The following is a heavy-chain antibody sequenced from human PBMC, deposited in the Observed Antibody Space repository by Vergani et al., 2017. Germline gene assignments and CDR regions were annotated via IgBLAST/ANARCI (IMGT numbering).Heavy chain of an antibody. D-gene: IGHD5-18*01. CDR2: IYYSGST. J-gene: IGHJ6*02. CDR3: ARGRDTDYYYYGMDV. V-gene: IGHV4-39*07. Sequence: QLQLQESGPGLVKPSETLSLTCTVSGGSISSSSYYWGWIRQPPGKGLEWIGSIYYSGSTNYNPSLKSRVTISVDTSKNQFSLKLSSVTAADTAVYYCARGRDTDYYYYGMDVWGQGTTVTVSS. CDR1: GGSISSSSYY.